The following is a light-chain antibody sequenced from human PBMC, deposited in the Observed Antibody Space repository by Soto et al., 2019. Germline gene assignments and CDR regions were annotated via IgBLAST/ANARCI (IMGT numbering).Light chain of an antibody. J-gene: IGKJ1*01. CDR1: QGISNY. V-gene: IGKV1-27*01. Sequence: DIQMTQSPSSLSEPVGDRVTITCRASQGISNYLAWYKQKPGKVPKLLIYAASTLQSGVPSRFSGSGSGTEFTLTIRSLKPDEFATYYCQQYNSYRTSGQGTKLDIK. CDR3: QQYNSYRT. CDR2: AAS.